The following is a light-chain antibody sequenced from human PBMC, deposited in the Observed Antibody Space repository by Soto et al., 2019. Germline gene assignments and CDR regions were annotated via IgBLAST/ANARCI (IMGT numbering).Light chain of an antibody. CDR1: QKINNF. J-gene: IGKJ2*01. CDR3: QQTFDTPLGT. V-gene: IGKV1-39*01. Sequence: DIQVTQSPSSLSASVGDRVTITCRASQKINNFLNWYQQRPGKAPRLLIYAASSLQSGVPSRFSGSGSGTDFTLTISRLQAEDFATYYCQQTFDTPLGTFGQGTKLEIK. CDR2: AAS.